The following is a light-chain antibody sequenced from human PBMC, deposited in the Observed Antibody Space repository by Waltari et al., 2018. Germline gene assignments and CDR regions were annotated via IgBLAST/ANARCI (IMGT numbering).Light chain of an antibody. CDR2: AAS. CDR1: QGISSY. Sequence: IRITQSPSSLSASTGDRFTITCRASQGISSYLACYQQKPGKAPKLLIYAASTLQSGVPSRFSGSGSGTDFTLTISCLQSEDFATYYCQQYYSYPRTFGQGTKVEIK. J-gene: IGKJ1*01. CDR3: QQYYSYPRT. V-gene: IGKV1-8*01.